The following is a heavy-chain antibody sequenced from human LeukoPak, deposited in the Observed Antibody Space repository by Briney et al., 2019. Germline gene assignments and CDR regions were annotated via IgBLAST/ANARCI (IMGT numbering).Heavy chain of an antibody. J-gene: IGHJ5*02. Sequence: PTXALXLTCTFSGFSLSTSGVGVGWIRQPPGKALEWLALIYWNDDKRYSPSLKSRLTITKDTSKNQVVLTMTNMDPVDTATYYCAHIPRGAMVRGVTNFDPWGQGTLVT. V-gene: IGHV2-5*01. CDR1: GFSLSTSGVG. CDR2: IYWNDDK. CDR3: AHIPRGAMVRGVTNFDP. D-gene: IGHD3-10*01.